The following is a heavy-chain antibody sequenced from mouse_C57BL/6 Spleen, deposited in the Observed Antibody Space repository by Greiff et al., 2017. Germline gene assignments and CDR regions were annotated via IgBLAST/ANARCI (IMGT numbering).Heavy chain of an antibody. CDR1: GYAFSSSW. J-gene: IGHJ1*03. CDR3: ARPYGSSYGYFDV. V-gene: IGHV1-82*01. CDR2: IYPGDGDT. D-gene: IGHD1-1*01. Sequence: QVQLQQSGPELVKPGASVKISCKASGYAFSSSWMNWVKQRPGKGLEWIGRIYPGDGDTNYNGKFKGKATLTADKASSTAYMQLSSLTAEDSAVYFFARPYGSSYGYFDVWGTGTTVTVAS.